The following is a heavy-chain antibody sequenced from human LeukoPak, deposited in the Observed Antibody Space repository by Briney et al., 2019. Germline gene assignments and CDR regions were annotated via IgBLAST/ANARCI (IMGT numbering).Heavy chain of an antibody. Sequence: GGSLRLSCAASGFTVSNNYMSWDRQAPGKGLEWVSLIYSDGSSYYADSVKGRFTISRDNSKSTLSLQMNSLRAEDTAIYYCATYRQVLLPFESWGQGTLVTVSS. D-gene: IGHD2-8*02. CDR2: IYSDGSS. V-gene: IGHV3-53*01. CDR1: GFTVSNNY. CDR3: ATYRQVLLPFES. J-gene: IGHJ4*02.